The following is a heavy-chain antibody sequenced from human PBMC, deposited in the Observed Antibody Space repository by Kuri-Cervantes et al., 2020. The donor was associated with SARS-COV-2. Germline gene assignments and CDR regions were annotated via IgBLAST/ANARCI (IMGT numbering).Heavy chain of an antibody. CDR1: GGTFSSYA. D-gene: IGHD4-11*01. CDR2: INTYTGKP. CDR3: TRNPLDYGNSAPY. V-gene: IGHV7-4-1*02. J-gene: IGHJ4*02. Sequence: ASVKVSCKASGGTFSSYAISWVRQAPGQGLEWMGWINTYTGKPTYAQAFTGRFVFSLDTSVSTAYLQITSLKADDTAVYYCTRNPLDYGNSAPYWGQGTLVTVSS.